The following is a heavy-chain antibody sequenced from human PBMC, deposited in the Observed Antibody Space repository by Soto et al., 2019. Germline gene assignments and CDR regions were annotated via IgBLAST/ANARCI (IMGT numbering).Heavy chain of an antibody. CDR3: AREGYCSSTSCYRGGDY. D-gene: IGHD2-2*02. Sequence: SETLSLTCAVSGGSVSSGTYYWNWIRQPPGKGLEWIGYIYYSGSTNYNPSLKSRVTISLDTSMNQFSLKLSSVTAADTAVYYCAREGYCSSTSCYRGGDYWGQGTLVTVSS. CDR1: GGSVSSGTYY. J-gene: IGHJ4*02. V-gene: IGHV4-61*01. CDR2: IYYSGST.